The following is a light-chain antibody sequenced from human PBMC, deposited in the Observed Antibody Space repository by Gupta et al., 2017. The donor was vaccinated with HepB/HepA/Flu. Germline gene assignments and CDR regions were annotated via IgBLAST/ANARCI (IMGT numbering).Light chain of an antibody. V-gene: IGLV1-47*02. J-gene: IGLJ1*01. CDR1: SSNIENDN. CDR3: VGWDKSLSAYV. CDR2: NDN. Sequence: QSVLTQPPSASGNPGQTVTISCSGSSSNIENDNVYWYQQLTGTAPKLLIYNDNQRPSGVPDRFSGSKSGTSASLAISGLRAEDEADYYCVGWDKSLSAYVFGAGTRVTVL.